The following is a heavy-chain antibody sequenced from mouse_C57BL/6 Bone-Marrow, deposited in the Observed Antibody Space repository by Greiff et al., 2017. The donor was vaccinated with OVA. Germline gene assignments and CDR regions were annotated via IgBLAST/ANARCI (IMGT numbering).Heavy chain of an antibody. J-gene: IGHJ2*01. CDR2: IHPYNDDT. V-gene: IGHV1-47*01. CDR1: GYTFTTYS. D-gene: IGHD1-2*01. CDR3: ASRDGSPYYFAY. Sequence: QVQLQQSGAELVKPGASVKLSCKASGYTFTTYSIEWMKQNHGKSLEWIGNIHPYNDDTNYNEKFKGKATLTVEKSSSTAYLELSRLTSDDSAVYCCASRDGSPYYFAYWGQGTTLTVSA.